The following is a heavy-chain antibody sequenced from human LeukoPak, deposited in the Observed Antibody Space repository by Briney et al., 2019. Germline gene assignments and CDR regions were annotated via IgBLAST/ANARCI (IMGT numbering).Heavy chain of an antibody. CDR2: ISGSGGST. CDR3: ARKTDSGGQGDY. V-gene: IGHV3-23*01. J-gene: IGHJ4*02. CDR1: GFTFSSYG. D-gene: IGHD3-22*01. Sequence: GGTLRLSCAASGFTFSSYGMSWVRQAPGKGLEWVSAISGSGGSTYYADSVKGRFTISRDNSKNTLYLQMNSLRAEDTAVYYCARKTDSGGQGDYWGPGTLVTVSS.